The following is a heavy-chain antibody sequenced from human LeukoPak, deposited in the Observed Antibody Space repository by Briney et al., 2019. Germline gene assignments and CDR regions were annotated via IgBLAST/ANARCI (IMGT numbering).Heavy chain of an antibody. CDR1: AYSISSGYF. CDR2: IYNSGST. CDR3: ARAYSSSWYFNWFDP. J-gene: IGHJ5*02. D-gene: IGHD6-13*01. V-gene: IGHV4-38-2*02. Sequence: SETLSLTCIVSAYSISSGYFWGWIRQPPGKGLEWIGTIYNSGSTYYNASLESRVTISVDTSKNQFSLKLSSVTAADTAVYYCARAYSSSWYFNWFDPWGQGTLVTVSS.